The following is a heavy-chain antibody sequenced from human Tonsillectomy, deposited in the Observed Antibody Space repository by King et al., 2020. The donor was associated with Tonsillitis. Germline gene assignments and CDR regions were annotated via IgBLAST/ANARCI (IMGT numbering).Heavy chain of an antibody. CDR2: ISYDGSNK. Sequence: QLVQSGGGVVQPGRSLRLSCAASGFTFSSYGMHWVRQAPGKGLEWVAVISYDGSNKYYADSVKGRFTISRDNSKNTLYLQMNILRAEDTAVYFCAKGSLLWFGELYTYFDHRGQGTLVT. CDR1: GFTFSSYG. J-gene: IGHJ4*02. CDR3: AKGSLLWFGELYTYFDH. D-gene: IGHD3-10*01. V-gene: IGHV3-30*18.